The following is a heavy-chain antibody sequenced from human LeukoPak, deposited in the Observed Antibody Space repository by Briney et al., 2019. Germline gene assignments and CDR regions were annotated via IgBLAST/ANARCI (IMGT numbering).Heavy chain of an antibody. CDR2: IKQDGREK. J-gene: IGHJ6*03. D-gene: IGHD2-2*01. CDR1: GFTFSSYW. V-gene: IGHV3-7*01. CDR3: ARDSTAAPYYYSYMDV. Sequence: GGSLRLSCAASGFTFSSYWMSWVRQAPGKRLEWVANIKQDGREKYYVDSVKGRFTISRDNAKNSLFLQMNSLRAEDTAVYYCARDSTAAPYYYSYMDVWGKGTTVTISS.